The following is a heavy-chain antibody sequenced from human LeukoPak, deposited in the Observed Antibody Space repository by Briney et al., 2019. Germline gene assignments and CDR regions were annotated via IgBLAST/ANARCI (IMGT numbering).Heavy chain of an antibody. Sequence: GESLKISCKGSGYSFTSYWIGWVRQMPAKGLEWMGIIYPGDSDTRYSPSFQGQVTISADKSISTAYLQWSSLKASDTAMYYCARQQEYCSGGSCYDHGAFDIWGQGTMVTVSS. CDR3: ARQQEYCSGGSCYDHGAFDI. CDR2: IYPGDSDT. J-gene: IGHJ3*02. D-gene: IGHD2-15*01. CDR1: GYSFTSYW. V-gene: IGHV5-51*01.